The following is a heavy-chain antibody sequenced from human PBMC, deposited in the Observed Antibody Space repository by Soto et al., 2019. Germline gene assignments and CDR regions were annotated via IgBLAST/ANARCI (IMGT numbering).Heavy chain of an antibody. J-gene: IGHJ4*02. D-gene: IGHD4-17*01. Sequence: GGSLRLSCAAPVLPFNDRYMDWVRQAPGKGLEWVGRIRKKTNSYTTEYAASVKGRFIISRDDSTNSLYLQMSSLKTEDTAVYYCTTVTTVDYYFDYWGQGTLVTVSS. CDR3: TTVTTVDYYFDY. CDR2: IRKKTNSYTT. CDR1: VLPFNDRY. V-gene: IGHV3-72*01.